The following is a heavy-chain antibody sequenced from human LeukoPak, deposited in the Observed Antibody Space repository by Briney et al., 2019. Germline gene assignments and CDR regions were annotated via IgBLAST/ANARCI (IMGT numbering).Heavy chain of an antibody. CDR1: GFTVSSNY. V-gene: IGHV3-53*01. CDR3: AREVYDSSGYFDY. J-gene: IGHJ4*02. CDR2: IYSGGST. Sequence: PGGSLRLSCAASGFTVSSNYMSWVRQAPGKGLEWVSVIYSGGSTYYADSVKGRFTISRDNSKSTLYIQMNSLRAEDTAVYYCAREVYDSSGYFDYWGQGTLVTVSS. D-gene: IGHD3-22*01.